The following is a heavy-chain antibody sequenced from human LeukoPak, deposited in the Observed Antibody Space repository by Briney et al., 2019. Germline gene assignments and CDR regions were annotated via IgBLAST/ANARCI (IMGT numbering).Heavy chain of an antibody. CDR3: VKDKLVAAFPGTWFDP. V-gene: IGHV3-23*01. CDR2: ISGSGGST. D-gene: IGHD2-15*01. Sequence: PGGSLRLSCAASGFTFSSYAMSWVRQAPGKGLEWVSGISGSGGSTSYAESVKGRFTISRDNSKNTLYLQMNSLRAEDTAAYYCVKDKLVAAFPGTWFDPWGQGTLVTVSS. CDR1: GFTFSSYA. J-gene: IGHJ5*02.